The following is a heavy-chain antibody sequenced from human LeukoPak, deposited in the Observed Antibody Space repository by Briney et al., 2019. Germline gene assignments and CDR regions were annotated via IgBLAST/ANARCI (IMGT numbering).Heavy chain of an antibody. Sequence: SVKVSCKASGGTFSSYAISWVRQAPGQGLEWMGGIIPIFGTANYAQKFQGRVTITADESTSTDYIELSSMRSEDTAVCYCERDSGDGYNYLDYWGQGTLVTVSS. CDR3: ERDSGDGYNYLDY. J-gene: IGHJ4*02. D-gene: IGHD5-24*01. V-gene: IGHV1-69*01. CDR2: IIPIFGTA. CDR1: GGTFSSYA.